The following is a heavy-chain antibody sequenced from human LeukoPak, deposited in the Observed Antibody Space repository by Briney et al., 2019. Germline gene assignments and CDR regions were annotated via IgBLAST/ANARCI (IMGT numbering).Heavy chain of an antibody. CDR2: INPSGGST. J-gene: IGHJ4*02. CDR1: GYTFTSYY. V-gene: IGHV1-46*03. D-gene: IGHD3-22*01. Sequence: GASVKVSCKASGYTFTSYYMHWVRQAPGQGLEWMGIINPSGGSTSYAQKFQGRVTMTRDTSTSTVYMELSSLRSEDTALYYCARDTPAYYYDSSGYFQFDYWGQGTLVTVSS. CDR3: ARDTPAYYYDSSGYFQFDY.